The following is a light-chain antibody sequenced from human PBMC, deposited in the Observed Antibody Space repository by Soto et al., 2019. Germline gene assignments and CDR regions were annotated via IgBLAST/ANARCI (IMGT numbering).Light chain of an antibody. CDR1: QSISSY. CDR2: AAS. CDR3: QQSYSTLLT. V-gene: IGKV1-39*01. Sequence: DIQMTQSPSSLSASVGDRVAITCRASQSISSYLNWYQQKPGKAPKLLIYAASSLQSGVPSRFSGSGSGTDFPLTISSLQPEDFATYYCQQSYSTLLTFGGGTRV. J-gene: IGKJ4*01.